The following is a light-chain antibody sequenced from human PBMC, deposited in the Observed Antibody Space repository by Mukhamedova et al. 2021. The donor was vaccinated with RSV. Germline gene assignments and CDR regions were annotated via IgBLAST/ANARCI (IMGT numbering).Light chain of an antibody. V-gene: IGLV2-14*03. CDR2: DVS. J-gene: IGLJ3*02. Sequence: YQQHPGKVPKLMIYDVSNRPSGVSDRFSGSKSGNTASLTISGLQAEDEADYYCSSYTRTNTLVFGGGTKLTVL. CDR3: SSYTRTNTLV.